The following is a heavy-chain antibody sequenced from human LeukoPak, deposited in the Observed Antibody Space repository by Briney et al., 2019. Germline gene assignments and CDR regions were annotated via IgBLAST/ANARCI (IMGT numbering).Heavy chain of an antibody. D-gene: IGHD5-24*01. J-gene: IGHJ3*02. CDR2: ISSSSSYI. V-gene: IGHV3-21*01. CDR3: ARDMGGYKWNAFDI. Sequence: PGGSLRLSCAASGFTFSSYSMNWVRQAPGKGLEWVSSISSSSSYIYYADSVKGRFTISRDNAKNSLYLQMNSLRAEDTAVYYCARDMGGYKWNAFDIWGQGTMVTVSS. CDR1: GFTFSSYS.